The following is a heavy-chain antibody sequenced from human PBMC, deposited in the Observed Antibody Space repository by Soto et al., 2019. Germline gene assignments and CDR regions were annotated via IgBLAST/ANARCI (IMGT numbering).Heavy chain of an antibody. CDR3: ARDLVRSVDYDFWSGPFDY. CDR2: IIPILGIA. J-gene: IGHJ4*02. Sequence: ASVKVSCKASGGTFISYAISWVRQAPGQGLEWMGGIIPILGIANYAQKFQGRVTITADKSTSTAYMELSSLRSEDTAVYYCARDLVRSVDYDFWSGPFDYWGQGTLVTVSS. D-gene: IGHD3-3*01. CDR1: GGTFISYA. V-gene: IGHV1-69*10.